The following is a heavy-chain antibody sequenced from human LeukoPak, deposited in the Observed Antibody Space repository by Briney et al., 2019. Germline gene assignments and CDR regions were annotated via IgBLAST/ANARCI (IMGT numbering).Heavy chain of an antibody. V-gene: IGHV3-7*01. Sequence: PGESLRLFCAASGFSFTTYWMSWVRQAPGKGLEWVANINQDGTEKYYVDSVKGRFTISRDNAKNSLYLQMNSLRVEDTAVYYCAKLAKYFYGWETYYFFEHWGQGTPVTASS. D-gene: IGHD3-10*01. CDR1: GFSFTTYW. CDR2: INQDGTEK. J-gene: IGHJ4*02. CDR3: AKLAKYFYGWETYYFFEH.